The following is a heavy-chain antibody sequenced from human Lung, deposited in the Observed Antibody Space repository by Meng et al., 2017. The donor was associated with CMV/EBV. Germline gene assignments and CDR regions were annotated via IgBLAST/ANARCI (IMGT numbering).Heavy chain of an antibody. J-gene: IGHJ4*02. CDR2: ISSSSSTI. CDR1: GFTFSSYT. D-gene: IGHD1-26*01. V-gene: IGHV3-48*04. CDR3: SRGGGSYSGDY. Sequence: GESXKISCAASGFTFSSYTMNWVRQAPGKGLEWVSYISSSSSTIYYADSGKGRFTISRDNAKNTLYLQMNSLRAEDKAVYYCSRGGGSYSGDYWGQGTLVTVSS.